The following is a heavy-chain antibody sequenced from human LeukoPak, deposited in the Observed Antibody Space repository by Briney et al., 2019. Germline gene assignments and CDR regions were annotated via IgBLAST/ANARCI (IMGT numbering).Heavy chain of an antibody. J-gene: IGHJ4*02. CDR3: ARGGAAAGRD. D-gene: IGHD6-13*01. V-gene: IGHV4-59*01. CDR2: IYYSGST. Sequence: SETLSLTCTVSGGCISSYYWSWIRRPPGKGLEWIGYIYYSGSTNYNPSLKSRVTISVDTSKNQFSLKLSSVTAADTAVYYCARGGAAAGRDWGQGTLVTVSS. CDR1: GGCISSYY.